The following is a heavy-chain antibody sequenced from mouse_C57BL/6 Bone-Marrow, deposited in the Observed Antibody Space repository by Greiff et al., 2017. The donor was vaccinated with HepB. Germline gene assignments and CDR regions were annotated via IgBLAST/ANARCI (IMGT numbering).Heavy chain of an antibody. D-gene: IGHD1-1*01. CDR3: TTGVGTTRFAY. J-gene: IGHJ3*01. Sequence: VQLKQSGAELVRPGASVKLSCTASGFNIKDDYMHWVKQRPEQGLEWIGWIDPENGDTEYASKFQGKATITADTSSNTAYLQLSSLTSEDTAVYYCTTGVGTTRFAYWGQGTLVTVSA. CDR1: GFNIKDDY. CDR2: IDPENGDT. V-gene: IGHV14-4*01.